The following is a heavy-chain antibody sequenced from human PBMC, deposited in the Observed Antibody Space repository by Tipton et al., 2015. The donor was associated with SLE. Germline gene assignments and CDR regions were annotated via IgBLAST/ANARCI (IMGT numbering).Heavy chain of an antibody. CDR3: ARDSSSGWYWDY. J-gene: IGHJ4*02. CDR1: GFTFSDHY. Sequence: SLRLSCAASGFTFSDHYMDWVRQAPGKGLEWVGRIRKKVNSYTTEYAVSVKGRFTISRDDSKNSLYLQMNSLETEDTAVYYCARDSSSGWYWDYWGQGALLTVSS. D-gene: IGHD6-13*01. CDR2: IRKKVNSYTT. V-gene: IGHV3-72*01.